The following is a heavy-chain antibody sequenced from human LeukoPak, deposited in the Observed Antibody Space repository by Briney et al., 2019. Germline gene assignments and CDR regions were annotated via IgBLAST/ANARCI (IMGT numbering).Heavy chain of an antibody. D-gene: IGHD7-27*01. CDR3: ARDRSWGWDAFDI. CDR1: GFTFSTYS. CDR2: ISGDSSYI. Sequence: PGGSLRLSCAASGFTFSTYSMNWVRQAPGKGLQWVSSISGDSSYIYYANSLKGRFTISRDNAKNTLYLQMNSLRAEDTAVYYCARDRSWGWDAFDIWGQGTMVTVSS. J-gene: IGHJ3*02. V-gene: IGHV3-21*01.